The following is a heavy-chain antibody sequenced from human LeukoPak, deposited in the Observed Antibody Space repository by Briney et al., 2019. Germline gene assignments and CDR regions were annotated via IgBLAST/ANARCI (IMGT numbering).Heavy chain of an antibody. CDR1: GFTVSSNY. CDR2: IYSGGST. CDR3: ARDQYDSYAFDI. J-gene: IGHJ3*02. Sequence: GGSLRLSCAASGFTVSSNYMSWVRQAPGKGLEWVSVIYSGGSTYYADSVKGRFTISRDNSKNTLYLQMNSLRAEDTAVYYCARDQYDSYAFDIWGQGTMVTVSS. V-gene: IGHV3-53*01. D-gene: IGHD3-22*01.